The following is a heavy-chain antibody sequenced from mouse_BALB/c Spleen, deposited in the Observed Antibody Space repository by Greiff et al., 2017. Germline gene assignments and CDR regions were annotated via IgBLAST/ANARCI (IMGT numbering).Heavy chain of an antibody. D-gene: IGHD2-3*01. CDR2: ISYDGSN. CDR1: GYSITSGYY. CDR3: ARCDGYYDFDY. J-gene: IGHJ2*01. Sequence: VQLKESGPGLVKPSQSLSLTCSVTGYSITSGYYWNWIRQFPGNKLEWMGYISYDGSNNYNPSLKNRISITRDTSKNQFFLKLNSVTTEDTATYYCARCDGYYDFDYWGQGTTLTVSS. V-gene: IGHV3-6*02.